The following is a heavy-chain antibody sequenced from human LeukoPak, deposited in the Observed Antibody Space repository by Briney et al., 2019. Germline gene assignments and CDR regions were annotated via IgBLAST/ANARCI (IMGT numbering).Heavy chain of an antibody. CDR1: GYTFTDYY. V-gene: IGHV1-2*02. D-gene: IGHD1-26*01. CDR2: INPNSGGT. CDR3: AREGPIVGATHLVDY. Sequence: GPSVKVSCKASGYTFTDYYMLWVRQAPGQGLEWMGWINPNSGGTNYAQKFQGRVTMTRDTSISTAYMELSRLRSDDTAVYYCAREGPIVGATHLVDYWAQGTLVTVSS. J-gene: IGHJ4*02.